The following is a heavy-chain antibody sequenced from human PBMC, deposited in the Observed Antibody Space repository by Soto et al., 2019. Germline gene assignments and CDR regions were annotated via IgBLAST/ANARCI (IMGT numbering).Heavy chain of an antibody. Sequence: SETLSLTCAVYGGSFSGYYWSWIRQPPGKGLEWIGEINHSGSTNYNPSLKSRVTISVDTSKNQFSLKLSSVTAADTAVYYCARVRLFDWLSNFDYWGQGTLVTVSS. CDR3: ARVRLFDWLSNFDY. CDR1: GGSFSGYY. V-gene: IGHV4-34*01. CDR2: INHSGST. J-gene: IGHJ4*02. D-gene: IGHD3-9*01.